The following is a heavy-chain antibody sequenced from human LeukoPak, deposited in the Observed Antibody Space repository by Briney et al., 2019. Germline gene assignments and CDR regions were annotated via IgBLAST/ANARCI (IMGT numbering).Heavy chain of an antibody. Sequence: ASVKVSCKDSGYTLTSYGISWVRQAPGQGLEWMGWISAYNGNTNYAQKLQGRVTMTTDTSTSTAYMELRSLRSDDTAVYYCARVSSVAEVNLAHDGAYNYYDSSGYYTHWGQGTLVTVSS. D-gene: IGHD3-22*01. J-gene: IGHJ4*02. CDR3: ARVSSVAEVNLAHDGAYNYYDSSGYYTH. V-gene: IGHV1-18*01. CDR1: GYTLTSYG. CDR2: ISAYNGNT.